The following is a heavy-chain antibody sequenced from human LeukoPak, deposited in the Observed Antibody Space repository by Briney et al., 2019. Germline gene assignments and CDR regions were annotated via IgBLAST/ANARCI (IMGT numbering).Heavy chain of an antibody. J-gene: IGHJ4*02. D-gene: IGHD6-19*01. CDR2: IGSSTGII. V-gene: IGHV3-48*03. Sequence: GGSLSLSCTPCIFLYSRYEINWLRQAPGKGLEWVSYIGSSTGIIYYADSVKGRFTISRDNAKNSLYLQMNSLRAEDTAVYYCAKDRGEQWLVTSFDYWGQGTLVTVSS. CDR1: IFLYSRYE. CDR3: AKDRGEQWLVTSFDY.